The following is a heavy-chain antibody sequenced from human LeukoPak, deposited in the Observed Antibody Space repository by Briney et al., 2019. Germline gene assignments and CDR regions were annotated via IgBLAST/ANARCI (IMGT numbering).Heavy chain of an antibody. CDR1: GYTFRQYS. CDR2: ISAYNGNT. V-gene: IGHV1-18*01. Sequence: ASVKVSCKASGYTFRQYSISWVRQAPGKGFEWMGWISAYNGNTNYAQKLQGRVTMTTDTSTSTAYMELRSLRSDDTAVYYCARDRTVTGEMFDYWGQGTLVTVSS. CDR3: ARDRTVTGEMFDY. J-gene: IGHJ4*02. D-gene: IGHD4-17*01.